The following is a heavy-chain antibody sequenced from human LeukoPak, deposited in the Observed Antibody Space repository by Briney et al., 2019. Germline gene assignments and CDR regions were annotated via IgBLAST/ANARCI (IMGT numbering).Heavy chain of an antibody. CDR3: AKAPAEWELRY. Sequence: PGGSLRLSCAASGFTVSSNYMSWVRQAPGKGLEWVSAISGSGGSTYYADSVKGRFTISRDNSKNTLYLQMNSLRAEDTAVYYCAKAPAEWELRYWGQGTLVTVSS. J-gene: IGHJ4*02. V-gene: IGHV3-23*01. D-gene: IGHD1-26*01. CDR2: ISGSGGST. CDR1: GFTVSSNY.